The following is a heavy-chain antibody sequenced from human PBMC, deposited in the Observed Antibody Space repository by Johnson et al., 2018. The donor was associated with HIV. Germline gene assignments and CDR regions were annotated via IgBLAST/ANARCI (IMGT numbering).Heavy chain of an antibody. J-gene: IGHJ3*02. CDR2: IYSGGSI. CDR1: GFTVSSNY. D-gene: IGHD2-15*01. CDR3: AGVVEVVVSGATGGDAFDI. Sequence: VQLVESGGGLVQPGGSLRLSCAASGFTVSSNYMSWVRQAPGKGLEWGSVIYSGGSIYYADSVKGRFTISRDNAKNSLFRQRNSLRAEDTAVYYGAGVVEVVVSGATGGDAFDIWGQGTMVTVSS. V-gene: IGHV3-66*01.